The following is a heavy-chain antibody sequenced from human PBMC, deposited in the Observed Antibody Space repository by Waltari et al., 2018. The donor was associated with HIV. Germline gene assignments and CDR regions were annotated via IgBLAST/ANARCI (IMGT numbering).Heavy chain of an antibody. CDR2: INRSGGSR. J-gene: IGHJ6*02. CDR1: GYTVTNDY. Sequence: QVQLMQSGDEVRMPRASMKVSCKASGYTVTNDYRHWVGLVPAQGLDGMGIINRSGGSRIYAQNFQGRVTKTRDTSTRTVYMELSSLRSEDTAVYYCARDQGGSIKIVGAGLYYYYGLDVWGQGTPVTVSS. CDR3: ARDQGGSIKIVGAGLYYYYGLDV. D-gene: IGHD3-9*01. V-gene: IGHV1-46*01.